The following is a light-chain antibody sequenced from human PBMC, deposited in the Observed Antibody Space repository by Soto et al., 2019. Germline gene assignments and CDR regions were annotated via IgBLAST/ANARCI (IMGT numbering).Light chain of an antibody. Sequence: DIQMTQSPSSLCASVGDRVTITCRASQSISSYLNWYQQKPGKAPKLLIYAASSLQSGVPSRFSGSGSGTDFSLTISSLQPEDFATYYCQQTNSFPRTFGPGTKVDIK. CDR3: QQTNSFPRT. CDR2: AAS. V-gene: IGKV1-39*01. J-gene: IGKJ3*01. CDR1: QSISSY.